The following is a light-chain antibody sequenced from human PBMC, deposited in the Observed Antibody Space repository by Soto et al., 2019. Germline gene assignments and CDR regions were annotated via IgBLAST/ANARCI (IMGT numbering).Light chain of an antibody. CDR3: QPNYRPPTIP. V-gene: IGKV1-39*01. CDR2: AAX. CDR1: RSVTGF. J-gene: IGKJ5*01. Sequence: IHMTQSPSSLAASVGDRVTVSXRASRSVTGFLNWYQQKPGXXPKLXXXAAXSLRSGVPSRFSGSGSGTDFTLTISSLQPEDFATYYCQPNYRPPTIPFCQRARPAIK.